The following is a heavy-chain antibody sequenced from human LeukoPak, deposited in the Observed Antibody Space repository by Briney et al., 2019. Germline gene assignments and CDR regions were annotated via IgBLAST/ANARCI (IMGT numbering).Heavy chain of an antibody. V-gene: IGHV4-59*01. CDR2: IYYSGST. Sequence: SETLSLTCTVSGGSISSYYWSWIRQPPGKGLEWIGYIYYSGSTNYNPSLKSRVTISVDTSKKQFSLKLSSVTAADTAVYYCARIAVAGTFLDYWGQGTLVTVSS. CDR3: ARIAVAGTFLDY. J-gene: IGHJ4*02. CDR1: GGSISSYY. D-gene: IGHD6-19*01.